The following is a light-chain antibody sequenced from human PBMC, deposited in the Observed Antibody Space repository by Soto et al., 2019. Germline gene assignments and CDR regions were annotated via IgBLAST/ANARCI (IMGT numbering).Light chain of an antibody. V-gene: IGKV3-11*01. Sequence: EIVLTQSPATLSLSPGERATLSCRASQSVSSYLAWYQQKPGQAPRLLIYGASSRATGIPARFSGSASGTDFTLTISSLEPEDLAVYYCQQRSNWPRTFGQGTKVDIK. J-gene: IGKJ1*01. CDR3: QQRSNWPRT. CDR1: QSVSSY. CDR2: GAS.